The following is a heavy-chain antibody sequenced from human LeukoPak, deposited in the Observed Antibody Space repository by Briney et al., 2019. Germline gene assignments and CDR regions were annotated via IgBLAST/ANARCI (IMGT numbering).Heavy chain of an antibody. CDR2: INPSGYT. V-gene: IGHV1-2*02. CDR3: ARDTYYYGSGGESDY. CDR1: GHTFSSNY. Sequence: ASVKVSCKASGHTFSSNYIHWVRQAPGQGLEWMGIINPSGYTTYAQKFQGRVTMTRDTSISTAYMELSRLRSDDTAVYYCARDTYYYGSGGESDYWGQGTLVTVSS. D-gene: IGHD3-10*01. J-gene: IGHJ4*02.